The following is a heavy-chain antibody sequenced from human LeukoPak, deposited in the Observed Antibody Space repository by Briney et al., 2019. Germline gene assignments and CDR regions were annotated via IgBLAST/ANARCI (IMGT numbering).Heavy chain of an antibody. V-gene: IGHV4-39*07. CDR1: GGSISSSSYY. J-gene: IGHJ5*02. CDR2: IYHSGST. Sequence: PSQTLSLTCTVSGGSISSSSYYWGWIRQPPGKGLEWIGEIYHSGSTNYNPSLKSRVTISVDKSKNQFSLKLSSVTAADTAVYYCARYNDYGDYDRWFDPWGQGTLVTVSS. D-gene: IGHD4-17*01. CDR3: ARYNDYGDYDRWFDP.